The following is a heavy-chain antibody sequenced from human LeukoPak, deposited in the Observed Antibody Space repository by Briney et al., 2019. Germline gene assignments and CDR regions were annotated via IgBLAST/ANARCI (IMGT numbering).Heavy chain of an antibody. CDR3: AKDKVAAARNRKQYYYYGMDV. CDR1: GFTFSSYA. Sequence: GGSLRLSCAASGFTFSSYAMNWVRQAPGKGLEWVSAISGSGGSTNYADSVKGRFTISRDNSKNTLYLQMNSLRAEDTAVYYSAKDKVAAARNRKQYYYYGMDVWGQGTTVTVSS. CDR2: ISGSGGST. J-gene: IGHJ6*02. V-gene: IGHV3-23*01. D-gene: IGHD6-13*01.